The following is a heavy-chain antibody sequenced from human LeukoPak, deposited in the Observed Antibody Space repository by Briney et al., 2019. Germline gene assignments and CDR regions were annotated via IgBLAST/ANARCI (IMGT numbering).Heavy chain of an antibody. J-gene: IGHJ6*04. CDR3: ARAAYDILTGYPYYYYYGMDV. Sequence: SETLSLTCAVYGGSFSGYYWSWIRQPPGKGLEWIGEINHSGSTNYNPSLKSRVTISVDTSKNQFSLKLSSVTAAATAVYYCARAAYDILTGYPYYYYYGMDVWGKGTTVTVSS. V-gene: IGHV4-34*01. CDR1: GGSFSGYY. D-gene: IGHD3-9*01. CDR2: INHSGST.